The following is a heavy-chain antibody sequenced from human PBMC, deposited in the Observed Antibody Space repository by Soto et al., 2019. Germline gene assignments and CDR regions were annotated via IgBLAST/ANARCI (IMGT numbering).Heavy chain of an antibody. CDR1: GDSIISSSYY. J-gene: IGHJ6*02. CDR2: MHYSGST. Sequence: SETLSLTCTVSGDSIISSSYYWALIRQSPGKGLEWIGNMHYSGSTYYNLSLKSRVTMSVDTSKNQFSLKISSVTAADTSVYYCARIVVIPAAPNYYNYYGVDVWGQGTTVT. D-gene: IGHD2-2*01. CDR3: ARIVVIPAAPNYYNYYGVDV. V-gene: IGHV4-39*01.